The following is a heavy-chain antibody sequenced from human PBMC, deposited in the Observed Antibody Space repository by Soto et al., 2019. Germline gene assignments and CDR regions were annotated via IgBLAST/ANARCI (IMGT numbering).Heavy chain of an antibody. D-gene: IGHD2-2*01. Sequence: SETLSLTCTVSGGSISSGGYYWTWIRQHPGKGLEWIGYINYSGSTYYNPSPKSRVTISVDTSKNQFSLKLSSVTAADTAVFYCARRYCSSTSCDHDAFDIRGQGTMVTVSS. CDR1: GGSISSGGYY. CDR3: ARRYCSSTSCDHDAFDI. J-gene: IGHJ3*02. V-gene: IGHV4-31*03. CDR2: INYSGST.